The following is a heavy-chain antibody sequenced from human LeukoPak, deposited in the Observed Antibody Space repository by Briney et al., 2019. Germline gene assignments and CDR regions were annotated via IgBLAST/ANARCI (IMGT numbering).Heavy chain of an antibody. J-gene: IGHJ3*02. CDR1: GYTFTGYY. D-gene: IGHD2-15*01. CDR3: ARGAHRSGNAFDI. CDR2: INPNSGGT. V-gene: IGHV1-2*06. Sequence: ASVTVSCKASGYTFTGYYMHWVRQAPGQGLEWMGRINPNSGGTNYAQKFQGRVTMTRDTSISTAYMELSRLRSDDTAVYYCARGAHRSGNAFDIWGQGTMVTVSS.